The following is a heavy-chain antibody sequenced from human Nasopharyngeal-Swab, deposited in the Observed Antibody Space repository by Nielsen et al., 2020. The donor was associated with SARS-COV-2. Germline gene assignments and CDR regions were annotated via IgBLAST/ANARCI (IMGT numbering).Heavy chain of an antibody. CDR3: ARVPRNTIFGVAPRAFDI. CDR2: IYYSGNT. D-gene: IGHD3-3*01. CDR1: GGSFSGYY. J-gene: IGHJ3*02. V-gene: IGHV4-31*11. Sequence: SETLSLTCAVYGGSFSGYYGSWIRKHPGKGLEWIGYIYYSGNTYYNPSLKSRVTISVDTSKNQFSLKLSSVTAADTAVYYCARVPRNTIFGVAPRAFDIWGQGTMVTVSS.